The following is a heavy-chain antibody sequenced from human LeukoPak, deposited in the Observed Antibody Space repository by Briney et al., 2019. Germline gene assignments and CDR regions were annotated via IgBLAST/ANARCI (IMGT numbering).Heavy chain of an antibody. Sequence: PSETLSLTCAVSGYSISSGYYWGWIRQPPGKGLEWIGSIYHSGSSYYKPSLKSRVTISVDTSKNQFSLKLSSVTAADTAVYYCASPAIAAAGTGFDYWGRGTLVTVSS. V-gene: IGHV4-38-2*01. D-gene: IGHD6-13*01. CDR2: IYHSGSS. J-gene: IGHJ4*02. CDR1: GYSISSGYY. CDR3: ASPAIAAAGTGFDY.